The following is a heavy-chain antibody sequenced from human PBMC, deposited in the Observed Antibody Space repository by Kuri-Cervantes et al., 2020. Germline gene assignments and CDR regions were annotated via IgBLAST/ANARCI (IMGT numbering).Heavy chain of an antibody. CDR2: IWYDGSNK. CDR3: ARDPYYYDSSGYPYY. Sequence: SLRLSCAASGFTFSSYGMHWVRQAPGKGLEWVAVIWYDGSNKYYADSVKGRFTISRDNSKNTLYLQMNSLRAEDTAVYYCARDPYYYDSSGYPYYWGQGTLVTVSS. J-gene: IGHJ4*02. V-gene: IGHV3-33*01. CDR1: GFTFSSYG. D-gene: IGHD3-22*01.